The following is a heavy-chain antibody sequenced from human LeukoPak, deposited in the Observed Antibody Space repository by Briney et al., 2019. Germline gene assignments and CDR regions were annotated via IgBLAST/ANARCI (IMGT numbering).Heavy chain of an antibody. J-gene: IGHJ5*02. Sequence: SETLSLTCTVSGGSISSGGYYWSWIRQHPGKGLEWIGYIYYSGSTYYNPSLKSRVTISVDTSKNQFSLKLSSVTAADTAVYYCARDWRDILAGYHNWFDPWGQGTLVTVSS. CDR3: ARDWRDILAGYHNWFDP. V-gene: IGHV4-31*03. CDR1: GGSISSGGYY. CDR2: IYYSGST. D-gene: IGHD3-9*01.